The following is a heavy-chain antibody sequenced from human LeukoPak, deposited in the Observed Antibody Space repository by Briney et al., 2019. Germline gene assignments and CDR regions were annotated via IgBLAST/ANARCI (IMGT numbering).Heavy chain of an antibody. D-gene: IGHD2-2*01. V-gene: IGHV3-7*01. Sequence: PGGSLRLSCAASGFTFTNYWMSWVRQAPGKGLEWVANIKQDASEKHYVDSVNGRFTISRDNVKNSLYLQMNSLRAEDTAVYYCARDRHGNMLPAATLDCWGQGTLVTVSS. CDR2: IKQDASEK. CDR1: GFTFTNYW. J-gene: IGHJ4*02. CDR3: ARDRHGNMLPAATLDC.